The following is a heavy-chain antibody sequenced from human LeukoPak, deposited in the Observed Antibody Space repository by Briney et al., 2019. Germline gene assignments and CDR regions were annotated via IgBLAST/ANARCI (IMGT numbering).Heavy chain of an antibody. V-gene: IGHV4-39*01. Sequence: SETLSLTCTVSAASFISSSHHWGWIRQSPGKGLEWIGTVYYGRTTYYNPSLDGRVTISLGTSANHFSLQLNSVTAADTAVYYCVRHDGRGGATMGAFDSWGQGSLVTVSS. CDR1: AASFISSSHH. D-gene: IGHD5-12*01. CDR2: VYYGRTT. J-gene: IGHJ5*01. CDR3: VRHDGRGGATMGAFDS.